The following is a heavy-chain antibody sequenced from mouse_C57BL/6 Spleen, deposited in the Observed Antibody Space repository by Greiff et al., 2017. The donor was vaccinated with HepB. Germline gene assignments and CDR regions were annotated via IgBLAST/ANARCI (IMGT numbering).Heavy chain of an antibody. CDR3: ARAFDGSSSFAY. V-gene: IGHV3-6*01. CDR2: ISYDGSN. D-gene: IGHD1-1*01. Sequence: EVKLQESGPGLVKPSQSLSLTCSVTGYSITSGYYWNWIRQFPGNKLEWMGYISYDGSNNYNPSLKNRISITRDTSKNQLFLKLNSVTTEDTATYYCARAFDGSSSFAYWGQGTLVTVSA. CDR1: GYSITSGYY. J-gene: IGHJ3*01.